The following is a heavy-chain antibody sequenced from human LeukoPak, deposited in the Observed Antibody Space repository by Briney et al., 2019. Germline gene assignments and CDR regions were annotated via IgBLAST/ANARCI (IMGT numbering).Heavy chain of an antibody. CDR1: GFTFSSYE. Sequence: GGSLRLSCAASGFTFSSYEMNWVRQAPGKGLEWVSYLSNSGSTIYYADSVKGRFTISRDNAKNSLYLQMNSLRAEDTAVYYCARGDTATLKYYFDYWGQGTLVTVSS. CDR3: ARGDTATLKYYFDY. J-gene: IGHJ4*02. CDR2: LSNSGSTI. D-gene: IGHD5-18*01. V-gene: IGHV3-48*03.